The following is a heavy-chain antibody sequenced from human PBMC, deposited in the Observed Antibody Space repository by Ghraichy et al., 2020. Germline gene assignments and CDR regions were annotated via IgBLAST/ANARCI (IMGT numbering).Heavy chain of an antibody. CDR1: GGSFSSYY. J-gene: IGHJ4*02. Sequence: TLSLTCKISGGSFSSYYWSWIRQTPGKGLEWIGYIFHSGNTNYNPSLKSRVTISVDTSKNEFSLHLASVTAADTALYYCARGTTGLLDSWGQGTLVAVSS. D-gene: IGHD1-1*01. CDR3: ARGTTGLLDS. CDR2: IFHSGNT. V-gene: IGHV4-59*01.